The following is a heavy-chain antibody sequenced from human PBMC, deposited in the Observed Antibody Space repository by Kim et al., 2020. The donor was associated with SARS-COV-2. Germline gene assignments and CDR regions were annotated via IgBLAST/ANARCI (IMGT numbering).Heavy chain of an antibody. J-gene: IGHJ6*02. V-gene: IGHV1-69*02. CDR1: GGTFSSYT. Sequence: SVKVSCKASGGTFSSYTISWVRQAPGQGLEWMGRIIPILGIANYAQKFQGRVTITADKSTSTAYMELSSLRSEDTAVYYCARASMVRGVIYNYYYYGMDVWGQGTTVTVSS. D-gene: IGHD3-10*01. CDR2: IIPILGIA. CDR3: ARASMVRGVIYNYYYYGMDV.